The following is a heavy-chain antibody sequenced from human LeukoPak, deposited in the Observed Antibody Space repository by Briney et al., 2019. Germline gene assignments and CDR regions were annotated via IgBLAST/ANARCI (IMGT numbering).Heavy chain of an antibody. CDR3: ARRGESSGYYYYYMDV. Sequence: GGSLRLSCAASGFTFDDYGMSWVRQAPGKGLEWVSGINWNGGSIGYADSVKGRFTISRDNAKNSLYLQMNSLRAEDTALYYCARRGESSGYYYYYMDVWGKGTTVTVSS. D-gene: IGHD3-10*01. J-gene: IGHJ6*03. CDR2: INWNGGSI. V-gene: IGHV3-20*04. CDR1: GFTFDDYG.